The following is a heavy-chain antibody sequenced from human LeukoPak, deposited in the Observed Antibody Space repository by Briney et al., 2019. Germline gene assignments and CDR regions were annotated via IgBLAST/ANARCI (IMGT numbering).Heavy chain of an antibody. CDR2: IWYDGSNK. CDR1: GFTFSSYG. D-gene: IGHD2-2*01. V-gene: IGHV3-33*01. Sequence: GGSLRLSCAASGFTFSSYGMHWVRQAPGKGLEWVAVIWYDGSNKYYADSVKGRFTISRDNSKNTLYLQMNSLRAEDTAVYYCARDVPDSYYFEYWGQGTLVTVSS. CDR3: ARDVPDSYYFEY. J-gene: IGHJ4*02.